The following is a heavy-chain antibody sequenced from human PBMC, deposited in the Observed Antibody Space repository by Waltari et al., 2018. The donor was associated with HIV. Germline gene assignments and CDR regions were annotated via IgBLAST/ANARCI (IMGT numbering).Heavy chain of an antibody. CDR3: ARFRGYDSSGYSLSYFDY. D-gene: IGHD3-22*01. J-gene: IGHJ4*02. CDR1: GFTVSSNY. CDR2: IYSGGST. V-gene: IGHV3-53*01. Sequence: EVQLVESGGGLIQPGGSLRLSCAASGFTVSSNYMSWVRQAPGKGLEWVSVIYSGGSTYYADSVKGRFTISRDNSKNTLYLQMNSLRAEDTAVYYCARFRGYDSSGYSLSYFDYWGQGTLVTVSS.